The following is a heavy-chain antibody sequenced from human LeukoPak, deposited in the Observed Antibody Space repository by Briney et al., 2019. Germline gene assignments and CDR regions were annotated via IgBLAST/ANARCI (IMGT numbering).Heavy chain of an antibody. Sequence: ASVKVSCKASGYTFPRFGITWGPQPPGQGQEWRGCCNTDNGDTNYAQKLQGRVTMTTDTSTSTAYMELRSLRSDDTAVYYCARDGYRLSGYFYYMDVWGRGTTVTVSS. D-gene: IGHD2-2*03. CDR3: ARDGYRLSGYFYYMDV. CDR2: CNTDNGDT. V-gene: IGHV1-18*01. J-gene: IGHJ6*03. CDR1: GYTFPRFG.